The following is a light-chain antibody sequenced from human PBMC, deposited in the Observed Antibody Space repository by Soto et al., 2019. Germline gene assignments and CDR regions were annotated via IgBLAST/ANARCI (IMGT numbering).Light chain of an antibody. J-gene: IGKJ1*01. CDR1: QTINNW. V-gene: IGKV1-5*03. CDR3: QQYNSSSQT. CDR2: KAS. Sequence: IQMTQSPSTLSASVGDRVTITCRDSQTINNWLAWYQQKPGKAPKIXIYKASTLESGVLSRFSGSGAGTECTLTISSLQPEDVATYYCQQYNSSSQTFGQGTKVDIK.